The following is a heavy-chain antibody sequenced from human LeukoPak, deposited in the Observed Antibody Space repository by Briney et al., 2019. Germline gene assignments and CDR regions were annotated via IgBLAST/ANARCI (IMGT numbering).Heavy chain of an antibody. V-gene: IGHV3-21*01. Sequence: GGSLRLSCAASGFTFSSYSMNWVRQAPGKGLEWVSSIRSSSSYIYYADSVKGRFTISRDNAKNSLYLQMNSLRAEDTAVYYCARDWVGYCSSTSCRFDYWGQGTLVTVSS. CDR2: IRSSSSYI. CDR3: ARDWVGYCSSTSCRFDY. D-gene: IGHD2-2*01. CDR1: GFTFSSYS. J-gene: IGHJ4*02.